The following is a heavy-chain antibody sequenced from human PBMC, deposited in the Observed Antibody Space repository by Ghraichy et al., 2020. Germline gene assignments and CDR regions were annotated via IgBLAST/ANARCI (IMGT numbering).Heavy chain of an antibody. CDR3: ARDPKSRSYYSH. D-gene: IGHD1-26*01. CDR2: ISTDESNT. CDR1: GFTFSSYC. Sequence: GGSLRLSCAVSGFTFSSYCMHWVRQAPGKGLRWVSLISTDESNTKYADSVKGRFTISRDNAKSTLYLQMNSLRAEDTAVYYCARDPKSRSYYSHWGQGTLVTVSS. V-gene: IGHV3-74*03. J-gene: IGHJ4*02.